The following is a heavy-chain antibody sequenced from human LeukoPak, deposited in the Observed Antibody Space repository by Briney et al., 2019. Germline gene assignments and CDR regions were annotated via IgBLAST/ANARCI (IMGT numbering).Heavy chain of an antibody. D-gene: IGHD3-3*01. J-gene: IGHJ4*02. CDR2: INAGNGNT. CDR3: ARGSITIFGVVIISPDY. CDR1: GYTFTSYA. Sequence: ASVKVSCKASGYTFTSYAMHWVRQAPGQRLEWMGWINAGNGNTKYSQKFQGRVTITRDTSASTAYMELSSLRSEDTAVYYCARGSITIFGVVIISPDYWGQGTLVTVSS. V-gene: IGHV1-3*01.